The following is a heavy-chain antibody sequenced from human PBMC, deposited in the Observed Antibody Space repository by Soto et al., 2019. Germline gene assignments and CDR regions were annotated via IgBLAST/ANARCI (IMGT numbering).Heavy chain of an antibody. CDR2: MNPNSGNT. CDR1: GYTFTSYD. Sequence: GASVKVSCKASGYTFTSYDINWVRQATGQGLEWMGWMNPNSGNTGYAQKFQGRVTMTRNTSTSTAYMELSSLRSEDTAVYYCARAPVAGYYFDYWGQGTLVTVSS. V-gene: IGHV1-8*01. D-gene: IGHD6-19*01. CDR3: ARAPVAGYYFDY. J-gene: IGHJ4*02.